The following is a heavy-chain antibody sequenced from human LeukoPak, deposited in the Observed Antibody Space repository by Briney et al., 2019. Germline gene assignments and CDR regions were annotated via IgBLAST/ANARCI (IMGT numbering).Heavy chain of an antibody. CDR3: ARDQAYCSGGSCPLDY. J-gene: IGHJ4*02. Sequence: PGGSLRLSRAASGFTFSSYSMNWVRQAPGKGLEWVSSISSSSSYIYYADSVKGRFTISRDNAKNSLYLQMNSLRAEDTAVYYCARDQAYCSGGSCPLDYWGQGTLVTVSS. CDR1: GFTFSSYS. V-gene: IGHV3-21*01. D-gene: IGHD2-15*01. CDR2: ISSSSSYI.